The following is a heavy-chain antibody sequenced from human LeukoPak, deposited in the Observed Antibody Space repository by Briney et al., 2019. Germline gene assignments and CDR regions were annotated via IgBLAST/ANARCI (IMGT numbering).Heavy chain of an antibody. CDR2: IIWSGGST. Sequence: PGGSLRLSCAASGFNFYDYHMHWVRQAPGKGLEWVSGIIWSGGSTGYADSVKGRFTISRDNAKNSLYPQMNSLRAEDTALYYCARDDYGSGSWNDYWGQGTLVTVSS. D-gene: IGHD3-10*01. CDR1: GFNFYDYH. V-gene: IGHV3-20*04. CDR3: ARDDYGSGSWNDY. J-gene: IGHJ4*02.